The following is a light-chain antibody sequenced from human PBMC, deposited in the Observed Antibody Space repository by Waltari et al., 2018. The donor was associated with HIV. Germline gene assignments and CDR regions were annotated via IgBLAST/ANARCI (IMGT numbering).Light chain of an antibody. CDR1: QTVGDW. CDR2: RAT. V-gene: IGKV1-5*03. CDR3: HQYSDYLGS. Sequence: DIHMTQSPPNLTASVGDRVNITCRASQTVGDWLAWYQQKPGEAPSLLIYRATDVESGVPSRFSGSASGTDFTLAIDSLHPDDFATYYCHQYSDYLGSFGQGTRVELK. J-gene: IGKJ1*01.